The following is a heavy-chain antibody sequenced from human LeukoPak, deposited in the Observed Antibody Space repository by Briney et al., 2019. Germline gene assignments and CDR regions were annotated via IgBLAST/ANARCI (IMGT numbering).Heavy chain of an antibody. Sequence: PSETLSLTCTVSGGSISSGDYYWSWIRQPPGKGLEWIGYIYYSGSTYYNPSLKSRVTISVDTSKNQFSLKLSSVTAADTAVYYCARDLPYGTDAFDIWGQGTMVTVSS. CDR2: IYYSGST. J-gene: IGHJ3*02. D-gene: IGHD4-17*01. CDR3: ARDLPYGTDAFDI. V-gene: IGHV4-30-4*01. CDR1: GGSISSGDYY.